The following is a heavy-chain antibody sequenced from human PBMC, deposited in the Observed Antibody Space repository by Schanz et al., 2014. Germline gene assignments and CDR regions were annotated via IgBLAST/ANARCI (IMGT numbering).Heavy chain of an antibody. CDR2: ISGSGVST. J-gene: IGHJ6*02. CDR3: ARDMTSMGESGIYYDGMDV. Sequence: VQLVESGGGVVQPGRSLRLSCAASGFTFSSYAMSWVRQAPGKGLEWISAISGSGVSTHYADSVKGRFTISRDNSKNTVNLQMNSLRAEDTAVYYCARDMTSMGESGIYYDGMDVWGQGTTATVSS. CDR1: GFTFSSYA. D-gene: IGHD3-10*01. V-gene: IGHV3-23*04.